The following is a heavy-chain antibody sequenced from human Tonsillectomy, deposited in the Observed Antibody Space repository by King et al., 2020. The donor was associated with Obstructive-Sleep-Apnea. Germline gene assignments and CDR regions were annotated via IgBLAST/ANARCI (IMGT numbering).Heavy chain of an antibody. D-gene: IGHD6-13*01. CDR1: GFTFDDYG. CDR2: IGWNSGDI. V-gene: IGHV3-9*01. J-gene: IGHJ6*02. Sequence: VQLVESGGGLVQPGGSLRLSCAASGFTFDDYGMHWVRQAPGKGLEWVSGIGWNSGDIGYADSVEGRFTISRDNAKNSLYLQMNSLRPEDTALYYCAKVFTGIAAPAPADAHYYGMDVWGQGTTVTVSS. CDR3: AKVFTGIAAPAPADAHYYGMDV.